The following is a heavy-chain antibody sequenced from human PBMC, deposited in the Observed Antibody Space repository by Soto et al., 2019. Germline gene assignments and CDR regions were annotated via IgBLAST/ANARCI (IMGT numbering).Heavy chain of an antibody. Sequence: EVQLLESGGVLVQPGGSLRLSCAGSGFTFNTYGMHWVRQTPGKGLEWVSGISITGADTYYADSVKGRFTISRDNSRSTLYLQMNSLRDDDTALYYCATPDSAYGCLGAFHYWGQGTLVTVSS. CDR3: ATPDSAYGCLGAFHY. CDR2: ISITGADT. V-gene: IGHV3-23*01. J-gene: IGHJ4*02. D-gene: IGHD5-12*01. CDR1: GFTFNTYG.